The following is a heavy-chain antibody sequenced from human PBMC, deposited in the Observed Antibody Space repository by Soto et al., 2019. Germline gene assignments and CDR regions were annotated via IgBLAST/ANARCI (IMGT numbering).Heavy chain of an antibody. CDR2: ISGSGGGT. J-gene: IGHJ4*02. Sequence: EVQLLESGGGLVQPGGSLRLSCAASGFSFNNYAMSWVRQAPGKGLEWVSSISGSGGGTYYADSLKGRFTISRDNSKNTPLQQMKSLRAEDTAVYYFAKRLGEFASGIHAFDYWGQGTLVTVSS. CDR3: AKRLGEFASGIHAFDY. CDR1: GFSFNNYA. D-gene: IGHD3-10*01. V-gene: IGHV3-23*01.